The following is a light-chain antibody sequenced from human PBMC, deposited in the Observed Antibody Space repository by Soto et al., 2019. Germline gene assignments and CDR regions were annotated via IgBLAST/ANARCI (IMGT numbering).Light chain of an antibody. CDR3: SLYASTSTVV. CDR1: SSDVASYNR. V-gene: IGLV2-18*01. CDR2: EVT. J-gene: IGLJ3*02. Sequence: QSALTQPPSVSGSPGQSVTISCTGTSSDVASYNRVSWYQQPPGTAPKLMMYEVTNRPSGVPDRFSGSKSGNTASLTISGLQAEDEADYYCSLYASTSTVVFGGGTKLTVL.